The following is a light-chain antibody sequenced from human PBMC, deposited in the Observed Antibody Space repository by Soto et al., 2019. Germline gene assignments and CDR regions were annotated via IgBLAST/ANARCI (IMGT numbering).Light chain of an antibody. Sequence: QSALTQPPSASGSPGQSVTISCTGTSSDVGAYNYVSWYQQHPGKAPKLMIYDVSKRPSGVPDRFSGSKSGNTASLTVSGLPAEDEADFYCISYAGSSIWGFGGGTKLTVL. J-gene: IGLJ3*02. CDR3: ISYAGSSIWG. CDR2: DVS. V-gene: IGLV2-8*01. CDR1: SSDVGAYNY.